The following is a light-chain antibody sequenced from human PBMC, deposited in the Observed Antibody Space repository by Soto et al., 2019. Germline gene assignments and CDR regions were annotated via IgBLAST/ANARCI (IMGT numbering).Light chain of an antibody. Sequence: DIQMTQSPSSLSVSVGDRVTITCRASESIANYLNWYQQKPGKATNLLIYAASDLQSGVPSRFSGSGSGTDFTLTISSLQTEDFATYFCQQSYISPYTFGQGTKLDI. V-gene: IGKV1-39*01. J-gene: IGKJ2*01. CDR3: QQSYISPYT. CDR1: ESIANY. CDR2: AAS.